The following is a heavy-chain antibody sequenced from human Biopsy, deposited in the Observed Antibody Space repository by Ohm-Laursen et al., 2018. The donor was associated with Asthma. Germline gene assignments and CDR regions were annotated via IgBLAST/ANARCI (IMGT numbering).Heavy chain of an antibody. D-gene: IGHD7-27*01. J-gene: IGHJ4*02. CDR1: GGSMSSSSYS. V-gene: IGHV4-39*01. Sequence: SETLSLTCTVSGGSMSSSSYSWGWIRQPPGKGLEWIGSISYTGNTDIPSLRSRVTISVDTSKNHFSLKLSSVTAADTAVYYCARHWDWGSFFDYWGQGTPVTVSS. CDR2: ISYTGNT. CDR3: ARHWDWGSFFDY.